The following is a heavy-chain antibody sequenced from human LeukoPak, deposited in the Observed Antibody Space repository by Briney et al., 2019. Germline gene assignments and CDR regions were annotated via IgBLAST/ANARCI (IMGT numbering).Heavy chain of an antibody. D-gene: IGHD6-19*01. V-gene: IGHV3-7*01. J-gene: IGHJ5*02. CDR3: ARVPSGWYGDWFDP. CDR1: GFTFNNYW. CDR2: IKQDGSEK. Sequence: GGSLRLSCAASGFTFNNYWMSWVRQAPGKGLEWVANIKQDGSEKNYVDSVKGRFTISRDNAKNSLYLQMNSLRAEDTAVYYCARVPSGWYGDWFDPWGQGTLVTVSS.